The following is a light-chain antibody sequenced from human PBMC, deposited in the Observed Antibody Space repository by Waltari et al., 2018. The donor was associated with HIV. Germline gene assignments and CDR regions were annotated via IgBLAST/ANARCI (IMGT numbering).Light chain of an antibody. CDR1: DSNIGSNY. J-gene: IGLJ3*02. Sequence: QSVVTQPPSASGTPGQRVTISRSGRDSNIGSNYVYWYQDLPGTAPKLLIYKNNQRSSGVPDRFSGSKSDTSASLAISGLRSEDEADYYCASWDDNLNSWVFGGGTKLTVL. CDR3: ASWDDNLNSWV. V-gene: IGLV1-47*01. CDR2: KNN.